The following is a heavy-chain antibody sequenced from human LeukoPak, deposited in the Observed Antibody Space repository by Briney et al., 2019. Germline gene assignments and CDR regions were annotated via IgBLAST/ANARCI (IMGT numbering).Heavy chain of an antibody. Sequence: ASVRVSCKASGYTFTSYGISWVRQAPGQGLEWMGWVSPYNGDTNYVQKLQGRVTMTTDTSTTTAYMELRNLRSDDTAVYYCARAIAAAGYLYFDYWGQGTLVTVSS. CDR1: GYTFTSYG. J-gene: IGHJ4*02. CDR2: VSPYNGDT. D-gene: IGHD6-13*01. CDR3: ARAIAAAGYLYFDY. V-gene: IGHV1-18*01.